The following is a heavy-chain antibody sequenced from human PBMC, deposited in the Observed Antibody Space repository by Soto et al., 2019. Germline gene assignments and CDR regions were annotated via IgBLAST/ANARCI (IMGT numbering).Heavy chain of an antibody. CDR2: IIPIFGTA. J-gene: IGHJ6*02. Sequence: SVKVSCKASGGTFSSYAISWVRQAPGQGLEWMGGIIPIFGTANYAQKFQGRVTITADKSTSTAYMELSSLRSEDTAVYYCARDHQPQLYYYYGMDVWGQGTTVTVS. CDR1: GGTFSSYA. D-gene: IGHD1-1*01. V-gene: IGHV1-69*06. CDR3: ARDHQPQLYYYYGMDV.